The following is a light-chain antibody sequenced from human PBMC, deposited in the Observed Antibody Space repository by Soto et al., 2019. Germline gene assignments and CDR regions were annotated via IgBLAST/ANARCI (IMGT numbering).Light chain of an antibody. Sequence: QSVLTQPGSVSGSPGQSVAISCTGTSSDVGAYNYISWYQQHPGKAPKLLLSEVSNRPSGVSDRFSGSKSGNTASLTISGLQAEDEADYYCSSLTTSFTYVFGTGTKVTVL. J-gene: IGLJ1*01. CDR3: SSLTTSFTYV. CDR1: SSDVGAYNY. V-gene: IGLV2-14*01. CDR2: EVS.